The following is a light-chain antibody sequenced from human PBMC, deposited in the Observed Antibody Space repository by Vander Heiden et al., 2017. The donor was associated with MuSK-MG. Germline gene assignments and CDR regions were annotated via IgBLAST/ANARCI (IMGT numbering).Light chain of an antibody. CDR1: SSDVGNYNR. CDR2: EVS. V-gene: IGLV2-23*02. Sequence: SALTQPASLSASPGQSITLSCTGTSSDVGNYNRVYWYQQHPGKAPKSSMYEVSKRPSGVSDRFSGSKSGNTDSLTISGLQSEDDADDFCCSYVADAILMFGGGTKLTVL. J-gene: IGLJ3*02. CDR3: CSYVADAILM.